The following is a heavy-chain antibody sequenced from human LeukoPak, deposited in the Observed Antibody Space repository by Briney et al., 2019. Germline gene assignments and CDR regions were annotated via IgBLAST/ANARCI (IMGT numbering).Heavy chain of an antibody. J-gene: IGHJ6*02. Sequence: PSETLSLTCTVSGGSISSYYWSWIRQPPGKGLEWIGEINHSGSTNYNPSLKSRVTISVDTSKNQFSLKLSSVTAADTAVYYCARGGGGRSSSWYVTRYYYYGMDVWGQGTTVTVSS. D-gene: IGHD6-13*01. V-gene: IGHV4-34*01. CDR1: GGSISSYY. CDR3: ARGGGGRSSSWYVTRYYYYGMDV. CDR2: INHSGST.